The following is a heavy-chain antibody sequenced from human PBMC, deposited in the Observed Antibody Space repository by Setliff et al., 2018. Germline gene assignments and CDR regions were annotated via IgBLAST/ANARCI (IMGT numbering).Heavy chain of an antibody. V-gene: IGHV4-34*01. CDR1: GGSFSGYY. D-gene: IGHD6-19*01. CDR2: INHSGST. Sequence: SETLSLTCAVYGGSFSGYYWSWIRQPPGKGLERIGEINHSGSTNYNPSLKSRVIISVDTSKNQFSLKLSSVTAADTAVYYCARRAVAVVSGMDVWGQGTKVTVSS. CDR3: ARRAVAVVSGMDV. J-gene: IGHJ6*02.